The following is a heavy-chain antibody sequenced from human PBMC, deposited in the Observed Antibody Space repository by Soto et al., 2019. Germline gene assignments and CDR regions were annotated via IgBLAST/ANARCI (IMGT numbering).Heavy chain of an antibody. CDR3: ARDGADTYLPDY. V-gene: IGHV3-33*01. J-gene: IGHJ4*02. D-gene: IGHD6-19*01. CDR2: IWYDGSNI. Sequence: GSLRLSCAAPGFTFINYGFHWVRQAPGKGLEWVAVIWYDGSNINYEDSVKGRFTISRDNSKNTLYLQMNSLRVEDTAVYYCARDGADTYLPDYWGQGTPVTVSS. CDR1: GFTFINYG.